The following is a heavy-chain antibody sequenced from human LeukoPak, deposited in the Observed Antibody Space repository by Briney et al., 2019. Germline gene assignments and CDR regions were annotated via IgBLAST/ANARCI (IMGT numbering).Heavy chain of an antibody. Sequence: SETLSLTCTVSGYSISSGYYWGWIRQPPGKGLEWIGSIYNSGSTYYNPSLKSRVTISVDTSKNQFSLKLSSVTAADTAVYYCARVNTAMNYWGQGTLVTVSS. V-gene: IGHV4-38-2*02. CDR3: ARVNTAMNY. CDR2: IYNSGST. J-gene: IGHJ4*02. CDR1: GYSISSGYY. D-gene: IGHD5-18*01.